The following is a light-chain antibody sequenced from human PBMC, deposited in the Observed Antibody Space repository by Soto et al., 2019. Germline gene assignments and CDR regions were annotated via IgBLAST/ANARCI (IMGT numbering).Light chain of an antibody. V-gene: IGKV3-11*01. J-gene: IGKJ2*01. CDR3: QQRSNLMYT. CDR2: DAS. CDR1: QSVSSY. Sequence: EIVLTQSPATLSLSPGERATLSCRASQSVSSYLAWYQQKPGQGPRLLIYDASARATGIPARFSGSGSGTDFTLTISSLEPEDFAVYCCQQRSNLMYTFGQGTKLEIK.